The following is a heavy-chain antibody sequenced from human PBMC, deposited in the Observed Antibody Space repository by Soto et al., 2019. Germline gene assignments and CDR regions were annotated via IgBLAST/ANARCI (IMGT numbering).Heavy chain of an antibody. J-gene: IGHJ4*02. CDR1: GFTFSSYD. CDR3: VRDTSFDF. V-gene: IGHV3-64*01. D-gene: IGHD3-16*01. Sequence: EVQLVESGGGLVQPGGSLRLSCAASGFTFSSYDMHWVRQAPGKGLEYISAISSNGGITYYAISVKGRFTISRDNSMNIMYLQMGSLIADYMAVYYCVRDTSFDFWGQGTLVTVFS. CDR2: ISSNGGIT.